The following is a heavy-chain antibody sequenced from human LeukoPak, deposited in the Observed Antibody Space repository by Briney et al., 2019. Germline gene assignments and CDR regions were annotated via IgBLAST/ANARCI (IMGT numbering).Heavy chain of an antibody. CDR1: GFTFDDYG. J-gene: IGHJ3*02. V-gene: IGHV3-20*04. Sequence: GGSLRLSCAASGFTFDDYGMSWVRQAPGKGLEWVSGINWNGGSTGYAGSVKGRFTISRDNAKNSLYLQMNSLRAEDTALYYCARADCSGGSCYGPAFDIWGQGTMVTVSS. CDR2: INWNGGST. D-gene: IGHD2-15*01. CDR3: ARADCSGGSCYGPAFDI.